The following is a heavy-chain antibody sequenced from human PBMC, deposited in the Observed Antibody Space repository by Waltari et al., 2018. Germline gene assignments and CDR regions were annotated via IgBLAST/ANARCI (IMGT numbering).Heavy chain of an antibody. J-gene: IGHJ4*02. D-gene: IGHD3-10*01. CDR2: IPYDGSVT. CDR3: AKVKYYSGSGTYSPFDS. CDR1: VFAFWSLG. V-gene: IGHV3-30*02. Sequence: QLIESGGGVVPPGGSLRLSCAPSVFAFWSLGLHWVRQAPGQGLEWVSFIPYDGSVTSYSESVRGRFTISRDNSLNTVFLQMNSLRPEDTGVYFCAKVKYYSGSGTYSPFDSWGPGTLVTVSS.